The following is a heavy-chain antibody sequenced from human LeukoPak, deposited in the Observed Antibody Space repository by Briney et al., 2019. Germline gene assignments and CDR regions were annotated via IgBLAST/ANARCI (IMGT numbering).Heavy chain of an antibody. D-gene: IGHD6-19*01. CDR3: ARRSSSGWYTDTAFDY. Sequence: GEYLKISCKGSGYSFTSYWISWVRQMPGKGLEWMGRIDPSDSYTNYSPSFQGHVTISADKSISTAYLQWSSLKASDTAMYYCARRSSSGWYTDTAFDYWGQGNLVTVSS. CDR2: IDPSDSYT. V-gene: IGHV5-10-1*01. J-gene: IGHJ4*02. CDR1: GYSFTSYW.